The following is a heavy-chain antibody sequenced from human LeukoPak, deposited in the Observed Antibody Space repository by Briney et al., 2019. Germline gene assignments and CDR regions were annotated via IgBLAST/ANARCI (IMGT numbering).Heavy chain of an antibody. J-gene: IGHJ5*02. CDR1: GYIFSSYG. CDR2: IWYDGSYK. D-gene: IGHD6-6*01. V-gene: IGHV3-33*06. Sequence: PGRSLRLSCTASGYIFSSYGMHWVRQAPGKGLEWVAVIWYDGSYKYSADSVKGRFTISRDNSKNTLYLQMDSLRAEDTALYYCAKDAKGSYNWFDPWGQGTLVIVSS. CDR3: AKDAKGSYNWFDP.